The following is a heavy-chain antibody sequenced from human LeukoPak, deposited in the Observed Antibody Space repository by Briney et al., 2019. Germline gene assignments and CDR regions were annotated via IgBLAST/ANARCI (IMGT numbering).Heavy chain of an antibody. Sequence: KASETLSLTCTVSGGSISSSGYYWDWIRQPPGKGLEWIGAIYYTGSTYYNPSLKSRVTISGDTSKNQSSLKLTSVTAADTAVYYCARHPNRSYFDYWGQGTLVIVSS. CDR1: GGSISSSGYY. CDR3: ARHPNRSYFDY. D-gene: IGHD1-14*01. V-gene: IGHV4-39*01. J-gene: IGHJ4*02. CDR2: IYYTGST.